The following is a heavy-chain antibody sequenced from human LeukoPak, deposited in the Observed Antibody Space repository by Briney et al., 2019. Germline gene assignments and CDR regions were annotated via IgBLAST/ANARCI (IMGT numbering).Heavy chain of an antibody. Sequence: PSETLSLTCTVSGDSISSSYWGWIRHPPGKGLEWIGYVYYTGSTNYNPSLKSRVTISVDTSKNQFSLKLSSVTAADTAVYYCARLTSSSGWYYFDYWGQGTLVTVSS. D-gene: IGHD6-19*01. J-gene: IGHJ4*02. V-gene: IGHV4-59*12. CDR3: ARLTSSSGWYYFDY. CDR1: GDSISSSY. CDR2: VYYTGST.